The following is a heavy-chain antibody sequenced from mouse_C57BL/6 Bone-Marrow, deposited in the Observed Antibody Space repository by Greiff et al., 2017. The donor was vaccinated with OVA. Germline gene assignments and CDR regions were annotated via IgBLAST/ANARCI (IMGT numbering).Heavy chain of an antibody. Sequence: VQLQQSGPELVKPGASVKISCKASGYEFSSSWMNWVKQRPGKGLEWIGRIYPGDGDTNYNGKFKGKATLTADKSSSTAYMQLSSLTSEDSAVYFCARTIGLAYWGQGTLVTVSA. V-gene: IGHV1-82*01. J-gene: IGHJ3*01. D-gene: IGHD2-14*01. CDR1: GYEFSSSW. CDR2: IYPGDGDT. CDR3: ARTIGLAY.